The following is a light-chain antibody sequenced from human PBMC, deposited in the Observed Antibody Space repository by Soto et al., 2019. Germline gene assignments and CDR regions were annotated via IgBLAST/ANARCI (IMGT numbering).Light chain of an antibody. CDR3: AAWEDNRNAYV. Sequence: QSVLTQPPSASSTPGQTVTISCSGSTSNIGTFYVYWYQHLPGTAPKLLIYLGDQRASGVSDRFSGSKSGTSASLAINGLRADDEADYYCAAWEDNRNAYVVGSGTKLTVL. CDR2: LGD. V-gene: IGLV1-47*02. J-gene: IGLJ1*01. CDR1: TSNIGTFY.